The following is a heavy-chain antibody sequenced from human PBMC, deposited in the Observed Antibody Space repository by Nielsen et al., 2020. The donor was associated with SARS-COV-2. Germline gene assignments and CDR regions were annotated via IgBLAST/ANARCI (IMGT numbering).Heavy chain of an antibody. J-gene: IGHJ6*02. CDR1: GGSISHFY. Sequence: SETLSLTCTVSGGSISHFYWSWIRQPPGKGLEWIGYIYHYGRTDFNPSLASRATISVDTSKNQLSLKLSSVTAADTAVYYCAKYYYSGLDVWGQGTTVTVSS. CDR3: AKYYYSGLDV. V-gene: IGHV4-59*01. CDR2: IYHYGRT.